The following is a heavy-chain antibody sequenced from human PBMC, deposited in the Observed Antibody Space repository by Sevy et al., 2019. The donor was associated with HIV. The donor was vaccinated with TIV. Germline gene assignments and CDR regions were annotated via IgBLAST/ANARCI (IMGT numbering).Heavy chain of an antibody. J-gene: IGHJ3*02. Sequence: GGSLRLSCAASGFTFSSYAMHWVRQAPGKGLEWVAVISYDGSNKYYADSVKGRFTISIDNSKNTLYLQMNSLRAEDTAVYYCARVKAGRNDAFDIWGQGTMVTVSS. CDR2: ISYDGSNK. CDR3: ARVKAGRNDAFDI. CDR1: GFTFSSYA. V-gene: IGHV3-30-3*01.